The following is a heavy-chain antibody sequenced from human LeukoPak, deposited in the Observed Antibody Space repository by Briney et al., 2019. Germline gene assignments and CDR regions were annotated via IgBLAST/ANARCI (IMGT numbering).Heavy chain of an antibody. Sequence: SVKVSCKASGGTFSSYAISWVRQAPGQGPEWMGGIIPIFGTANYAQKFQGRVTITADKSTSTAYIELSSLRSEDTAVYYCARSAYGDYSYYFDYWGQGTLVTVSS. CDR3: ARSAYGDYSYYFDY. CDR1: GGTFSSYA. D-gene: IGHD4-17*01. V-gene: IGHV1-69*06. CDR2: IIPIFGTA. J-gene: IGHJ4*02.